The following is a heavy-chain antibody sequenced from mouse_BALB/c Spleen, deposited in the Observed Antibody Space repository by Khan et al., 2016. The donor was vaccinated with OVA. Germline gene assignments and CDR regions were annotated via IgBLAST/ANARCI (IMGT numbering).Heavy chain of an antibody. D-gene: IGHD3-3*01. Sequence: QIQLVQSGPDLKKPGETVKISCKASGYTFTNYGINWVKQAPGKGLKWMGWIYTYTGEPTYADDFKGRVAFSLETSASTAYLQINNHKNADTATYVCASGGRRAMDYWGQGTSVTVSS. CDR3: ASGGRRAMDY. CDR2: IYTYTGEP. J-gene: IGHJ4*01. V-gene: IGHV9-3-1*01. CDR1: GYTFTNYG.